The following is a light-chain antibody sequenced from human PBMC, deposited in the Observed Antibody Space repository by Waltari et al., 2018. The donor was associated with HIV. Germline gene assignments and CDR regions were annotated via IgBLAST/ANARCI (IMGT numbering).Light chain of an antibody. CDR3: QSYDSSLTGAV. V-gene: IGLV1-40*01. J-gene: IGLJ1*01. CDR1: SSNIGDNYD. Sequence: QSTLTQPPSVSGAPGQRITISCTGSSSNIGDNYDVHWYQQFPGTAPPGLISDITSRHSGFPDRFSAARSGTSATLAINGLQAEDEADYDCQSYDSSLTGAVFGTGTTVNVL. CDR2: DIT.